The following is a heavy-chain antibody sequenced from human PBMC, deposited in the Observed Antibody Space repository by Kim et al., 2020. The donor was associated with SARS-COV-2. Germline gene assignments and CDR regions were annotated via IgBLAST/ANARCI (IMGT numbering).Heavy chain of an antibody. D-gene: IGHD3-3*01. V-gene: IGHV3-23*01. CDR1: GFTFSSSP. CDR2: IGGSVEST. J-gene: IGHJ6*03. Sequence: GGSLRLSCAASGFTFSSSPMTWVRQAPGRGLEWVSSIGGSVESTFYAVSVNGRFTISRDNSKHTLYLQMNSLRADDTAVYYCARGGVTIFGAVIMGYYYMDVWGEGTEVTVSS. CDR3: ARGGVTIFGAVIMGYYYMDV.